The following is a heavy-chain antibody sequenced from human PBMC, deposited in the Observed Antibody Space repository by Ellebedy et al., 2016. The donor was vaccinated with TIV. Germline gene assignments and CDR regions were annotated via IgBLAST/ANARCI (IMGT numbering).Heavy chain of an antibody. Sequence: GESLKISCAASGFPFSSYSMNWVRQAPGQGLEWVSSISSSSSYIYYADSVKGRFTISRDNAKNSLYLQMNSLRAEDTAVYDCAKGGGDGWFAPAQGWFDPWGQGTLVTVSS. D-gene: IGHD3-10*01. J-gene: IGHJ5*02. CDR3: AKGGGDGWFAPAQGWFDP. CDR1: GFPFSSYS. CDR2: ISSSSSYI. V-gene: IGHV3-21*01.